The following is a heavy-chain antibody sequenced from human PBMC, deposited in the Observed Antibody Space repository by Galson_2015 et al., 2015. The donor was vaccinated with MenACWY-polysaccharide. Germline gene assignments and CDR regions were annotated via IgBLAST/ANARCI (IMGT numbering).Heavy chain of an antibody. D-gene: IGHD4-23*01. CDR2: ISDSGGST. V-gene: IGHV3-23*01. CDR1: GLTFSNFA. J-gene: IGHJ4*02. Sequence: SLRLSCAASGLTFSNFAMSWVRQAPGKGLEWVSGISDSGGSTYYADSVKGRFTISRDNSKNTLCLQMNCLRAEDTAVYYCAKAGVVSDYWGQGTLVTVSS. CDR3: AKAGVVSDY.